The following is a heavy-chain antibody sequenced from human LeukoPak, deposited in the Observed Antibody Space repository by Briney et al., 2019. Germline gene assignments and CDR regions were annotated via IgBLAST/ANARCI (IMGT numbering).Heavy chain of an antibody. Sequence: GASVKVSCKASGGTFSSYAISWVRQAPGQGLEWMGRIIPILGIANYAQKFQGRVTITAGKSTSTAYMELSSLRSEDTAVYYCARGDPSSGWYSYWGQGTLVTVSS. CDR3: ARGDPSSGWYSY. J-gene: IGHJ4*02. V-gene: IGHV1-69*04. D-gene: IGHD6-19*01. CDR2: IIPILGIA. CDR1: GGTFSSYA.